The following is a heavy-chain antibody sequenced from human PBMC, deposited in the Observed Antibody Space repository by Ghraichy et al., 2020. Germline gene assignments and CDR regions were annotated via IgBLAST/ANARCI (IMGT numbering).Heavy chain of an antibody. J-gene: IGHJ4*02. D-gene: IGHD6-19*01. CDR2: IYYSGST. V-gene: IGHV4-59*01. CDR1: GGSIRSYY. Sequence: SETLSLTCTVSGGSIRSYYWTWVRQPPGKGLEWIGYIYYSGSTNYNPSLKSRVTISVDTSKNQFSLKLTSVTAADTAMYYCASSNPSIAVAGLDYCGQGTLFTVS. CDR3: ASSNPSIAVAGLDY.